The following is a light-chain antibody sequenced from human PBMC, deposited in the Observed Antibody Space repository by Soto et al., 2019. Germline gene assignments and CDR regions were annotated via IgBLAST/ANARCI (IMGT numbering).Light chain of an antibody. Sequence: PGEKATLSCRASQSVSGSLGWYQQKPGQAPRLIIYDASVRATGIPARFSGSGSGTDFTLTISRLEAEDFAVYYCQQYGSFITFGQGTRLEIK. V-gene: IGKV3-20*01. CDR2: DAS. CDR3: QQYGSFIT. J-gene: IGKJ5*01. CDR1: QSVSGS.